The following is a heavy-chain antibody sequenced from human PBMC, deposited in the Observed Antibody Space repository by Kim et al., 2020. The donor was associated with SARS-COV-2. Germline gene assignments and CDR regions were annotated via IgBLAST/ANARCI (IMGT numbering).Heavy chain of an antibody. J-gene: IGHJ4*02. V-gene: IGHV3-30*18. CDR1: GFTFSSYG. Sequence: GGSLRLSCAASGFTFSSYGMHWVRQAPGKGLEWVAVISYDGSNKYYADSVKGRFTISRDNSKNTLYLQMNSLRAEDTAVYYCAKATDGYNFMTYYFDYWGQGTLVTVSS. CDR3: AKATDGYNFMTYYFDY. CDR2: ISYDGSNK. D-gene: IGHD5-12*01.